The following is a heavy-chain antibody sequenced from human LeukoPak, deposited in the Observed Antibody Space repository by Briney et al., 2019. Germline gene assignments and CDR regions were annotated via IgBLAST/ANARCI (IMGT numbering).Heavy chain of an antibody. CDR1: GYGSTSYW. V-gene: IGHV5-51*01. CDR2: IYPGDSDT. CDR3: ARCGRYYDFWSGYPHFDY. D-gene: IGHD3-3*01. J-gene: IGHJ4*02. Sequence: GESLKISCKGSGYGSTSYWIGWVRQMRGKGLEWMGIIYPGDSDTRYSPSFQGQVTISADKSISTAYLQWSSLKASDTAMYYCARCGRYYDFWSGYPHFDYWGQGTLVTVSS.